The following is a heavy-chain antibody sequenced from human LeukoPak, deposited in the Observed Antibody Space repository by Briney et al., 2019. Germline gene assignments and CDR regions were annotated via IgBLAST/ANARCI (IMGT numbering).Heavy chain of an antibody. D-gene: IGHD3-22*01. CDR3: ARFRVKGYYDSSAWGSYYFDY. V-gene: IGHV3-66*01. Sequence: GGSLRLSCAASGFTFSSYGMHWVRQAPGKGLEWVSVIYSGGSTYYADSVKGRFTISRDNSKNTLYLQMNSLRAEDTAVYYCARFRVKGYYDSSAWGSYYFDYWGQGTLVTVSS. CDR1: GFTFSSYG. J-gene: IGHJ4*02. CDR2: IYSGGST.